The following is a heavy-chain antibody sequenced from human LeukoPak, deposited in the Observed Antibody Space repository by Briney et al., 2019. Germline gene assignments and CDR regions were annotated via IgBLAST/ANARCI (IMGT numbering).Heavy chain of an antibody. J-gene: IGHJ4*02. V-gene: IGHV4-30-2*01. CDR3: AGTHRWPASGLDY. Sequence: PSQTLSLTCTVSGGSISSGGSISSYSWSWIRQPPGKGPEWIGYVYQSGSTYYNPSLKSRVTILVDRSKNQFSLKLSSVTAADTAVYYCAGTHRWPASGLDYWGQGTLVTVSS. D-gene: IGHD5-24*01. CDR2: VYQSGST. CDR1: GGSISSGGSISSYS.